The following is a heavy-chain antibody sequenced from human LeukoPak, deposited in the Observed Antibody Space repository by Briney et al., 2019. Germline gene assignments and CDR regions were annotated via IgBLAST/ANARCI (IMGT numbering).Heavy chain of an antibody. V-gene: IGHV4-39*07. D-gene: IGHD3-22*01. CDR2: INHSGTT. CDR1: GGSISSSSYY. Sequence: PSETLSLTCTVSGGSISSSSYYWGWIRQPPGKGLEWIGEINHSGTTNYNPSLKSRVTISVDTSKNQFSLKLRSVTAADTAVYYCARFHSIYDTSGYPFDYWGQGTLVTVSS. J-gene: IGHJ4*02. CDR3: ARFHSIYDTSGYPFDY.